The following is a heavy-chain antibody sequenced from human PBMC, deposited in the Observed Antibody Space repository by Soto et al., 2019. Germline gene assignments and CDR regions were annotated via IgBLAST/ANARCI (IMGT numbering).Heavy chain of an antibody. CDR3: ARDFYVLLWFGEPQPPIFDY. CDR1: GFTFSSYS. J-gene: IGHJ4*02. CDR2: ISSSSSYI. Sequence: EVQLVESGGGLVKPGGSLRLSCAASGFTFSSYSMNWVRQAPGKGLEWVSSISSSSSYIYYADSVKGRFTISRDNSKNSLYLQMNSLRAEDTAVYYCARDFYVLLWFGEPQPPIFDYWGQGTMVTVSS. V-gene: IGHV3-21*01. D-gene: IGHD3-10*01.